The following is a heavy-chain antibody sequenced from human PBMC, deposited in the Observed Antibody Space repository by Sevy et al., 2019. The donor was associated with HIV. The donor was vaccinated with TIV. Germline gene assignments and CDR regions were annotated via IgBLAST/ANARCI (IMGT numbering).Heavy chain of an antibody. CDR3: AKALSWLLPFDY. D-gene: IGHD2-15*01. CDR2: ISGSGDSI. J-gene: IGHJ4*02. CDR1: GFTFNNYA. V-gene: IGHV3-23*01. Sequence: GGSLRLSCAASGFTFNNYALTWVRQAPGKGLESVSTISGSGDSIYYADSVKGRFTVSRDDSKNTLYLQMNSLRAEDTAVYYCAKALSWLLPFDYWGRGTLVTVS.